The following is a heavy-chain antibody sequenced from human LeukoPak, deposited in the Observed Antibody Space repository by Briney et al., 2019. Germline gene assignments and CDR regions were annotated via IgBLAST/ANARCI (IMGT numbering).Heavy chain of an antibody. CDR3: ASVDTVMVRHAFDI. D-gene: IGHD5-18*01. J-gene: IGHJ3*02. CDR2: IYTSGTT. V-gene: IGHV4-4*07. CDR1: GGSISSYY. Sequence: PSETLSLTCTVSGATVSGGSISSYYWSWIRQPARKGPEWIGRIYTSGTTNYNPSLKSRVTMSVDTSKNQFSLKLSSVTAADTAVYYCASVDTVMVRHAFDIWGQGTMVTVSS.